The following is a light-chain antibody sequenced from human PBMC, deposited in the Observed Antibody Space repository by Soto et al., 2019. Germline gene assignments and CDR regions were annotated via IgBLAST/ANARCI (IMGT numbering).Light chain of an antibody. Sequence: EIVMTHSPATLSVSPGERATLSCRASQSVSSSLAWYQQKPGQAPRLLIYGASTRATGFPARFSGSGSGTEFTLTISSLQSEDFAVYYCQQYNNWWTFGQGTLVDIK. V-gene: IGKV3-15*01. CDR3: QQYNNWWT. CDR1: QSVSSS. J-gene: IGKJ1*01. CDR2: GAS.